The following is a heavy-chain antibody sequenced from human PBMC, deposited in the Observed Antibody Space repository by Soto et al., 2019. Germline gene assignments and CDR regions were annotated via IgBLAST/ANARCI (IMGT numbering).Heavy chain of an antibody. J-gene: IGHJ4*02. CDR1: GFTFSSYT. V-gene: IGHV3-23*01. D-gene: IGHD1-26*01. Sequence: EVQLLESGGGLVQPGGSLRLSCAASGFTFSSYTMSWVRQAPGKGLAWVSAISSSSDNTYYADSVRGRFTISSDNSQNALSLQSSSLRAEDTAVYYCASGSYRLGDYWGQGTLVSVSS. CDR3: ASGSYRLGDY. CDR2: ISSSSDNT.